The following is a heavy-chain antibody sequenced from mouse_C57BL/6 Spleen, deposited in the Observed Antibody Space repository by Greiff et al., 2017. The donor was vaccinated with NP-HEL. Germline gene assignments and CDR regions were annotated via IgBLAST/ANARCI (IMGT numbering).Heavy chain of an antibody. CDR2: IDPNRGGT. CDR1: GYTFTSYW. J-gene: IGHJ4*01. D-gene: IGHD2-10*01. V-gene: IGHV1-72*01. Sequence: QVQLQQPGAELVKPGASVKLSCKASGYTFTSYWMPWVKQRPGRGLEWIGRIDPNRGGTKYNEKFRSKATLTVDKPSSTAYMQLSSLTSEDSAVYYCARSPSLLWYAMDYWGQGTSVTVSS. CDR3: ARSPSLLWYAMDY.